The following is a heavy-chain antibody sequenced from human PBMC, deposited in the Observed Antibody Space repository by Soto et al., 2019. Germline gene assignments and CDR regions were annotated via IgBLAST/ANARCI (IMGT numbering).Heavy chain of an antibody. Sequence: HPGGSLRLSCAASGFTFSSYAMSWVRQAPGKGLEWVSAISGSGGSTYYADSVKGRFTISRDNSKNTLYLQMNSLRAEDTAVYYCAKSLVAARPGVQDAFDIWGQGTMVTVSS. CDR1: GFTFSSYA. V-gene: IGHV3-23*01. J-gene: IGHJ3*02. CDR2: ISGSGGST. CDR3: AKSLVAARPGVQDAFDI. D-gene: IGHD6-6*01.